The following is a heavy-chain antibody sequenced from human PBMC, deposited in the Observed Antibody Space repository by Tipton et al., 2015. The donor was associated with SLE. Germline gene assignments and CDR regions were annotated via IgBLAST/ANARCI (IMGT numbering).Heavy chain of an antibody. CDR1: GGSISSHY. Sequence: TLSLTCTVSGGSISSHYWSWIRQPPGKGLEWIGYIYYSGSTNYNPSLKSRVTISVDTSKNQFSLKLSSVTAADTAVYYCARDRGDYGKSFDYWGQGTLVTVSS. V-gene: IGHV4-59*11. D-gene: IGHD4-17*01. CDR3: ARDRGDYGKSFDY. J-gene: IGHJ4*02. CDR2: IYYSGST.